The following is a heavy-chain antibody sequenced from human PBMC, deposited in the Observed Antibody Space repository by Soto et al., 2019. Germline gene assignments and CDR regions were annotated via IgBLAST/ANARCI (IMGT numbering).Heavy chain of an antibody. V-gene: IGHV1-69*01. CDR2: SITIFGTA. J-gene: IGHJ5*02. D-gene: IGHD3-9*01. Sequence: QVQLVQSGAEVKKPGSSVKVSCKASGGPFSSYAISWVRQAPGQGLAWMGGSITIFGTANYAQKCQGRVTMTADESTSTAYMELSSLRSEDTSVYYCARGVYDILTGYYTNWFYPWGQGTLVTVSS. CDR3: ARGVYDILTGYYTNWFYP. CDR1: GGPFSSYA.